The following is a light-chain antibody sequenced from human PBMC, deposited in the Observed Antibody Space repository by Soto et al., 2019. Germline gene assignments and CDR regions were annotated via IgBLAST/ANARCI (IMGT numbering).Light chain of an antibody. CDR3: QQRSNWPIT. V-gene: IGKV3-11*01. J-gene: IGKJ5*01. Sequence: EIVLTQSPATLSLSPGERATLSCRASQSSSSYLAWYQQKPGQTARLIIYDASNRAPGIPARFSGSGSGTDFTLTIRSLEPEDFAVYYCQQRSNWPITFGQGTRLEIK. CDR1: QSSSSY. CDR2: DAS.